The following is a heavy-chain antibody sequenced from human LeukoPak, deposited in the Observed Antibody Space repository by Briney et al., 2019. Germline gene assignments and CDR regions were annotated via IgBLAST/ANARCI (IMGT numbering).Heavy chain of an antibody. CDR1: GFTLSNHA. CDR3: VKDRVDGSGSQFDS. J-gene: IGHJ4*02. D-gene: IGHD3-10*01. CDR2: ISGSGAMA. V-gene: IGHV3-23*01. Sequence: GGSLSLSCAASGFTLSNHAMIWVRQAPGKGREWVSSISGSGAMASYADSVKGRFTISRYNAMDTLYLQMNSLRADDTAVYYCVKDRVDGSGSQFDSWGQGSLVIVSS.